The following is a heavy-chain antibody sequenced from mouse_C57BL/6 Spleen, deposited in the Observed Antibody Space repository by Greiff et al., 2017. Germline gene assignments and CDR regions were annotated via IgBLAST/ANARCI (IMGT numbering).Heavy chain of an antibody. CDR1: GYAFSSSW. CDR3: ARQDSSGYYFDY. Sequence: VKLMESGPELVKPGASVKISCKASGYAFSSSWMNWVKQRPGKGLEWIGRIYPGDGDTNYNGKFKGKATLTADKSSSTAYMQLSSLTSEDSAVXFCARQDSSGYYFDYWGQGTTLTVSS. CDR2: IYPGDGDT. V-gene: IGHV1-82*01. J-gene: IGHJ2*01. D-gene: IGHD3-2*02.